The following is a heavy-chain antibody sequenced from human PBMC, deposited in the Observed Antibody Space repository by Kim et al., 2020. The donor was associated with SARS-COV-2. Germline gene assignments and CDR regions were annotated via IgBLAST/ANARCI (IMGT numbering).Heavy chain of an antibody. D-gene: IGHD3-16*01. CDR1: GGSISSYY. J-gene: IGHJ4*02. V-gene: IGHV4-59*01. CDR3: PELGVSSFAY. CDR2: IYYSGST. Sequence: SETLSLTCTVSGGSISSYYWSWIRQPPGKGLEWIGYIYYSGSTNYNPSLKSRVTISVDTSKNQFSLKLSSVTAAAPDLYTCPELGVSSFAYWGRETLV.